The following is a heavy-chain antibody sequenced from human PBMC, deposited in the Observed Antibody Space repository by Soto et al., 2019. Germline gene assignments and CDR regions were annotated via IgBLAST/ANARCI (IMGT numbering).Heavy chain of an antibody. CDR3: ARDQDIVVVPAVRGAFDI. V-gene: IGHV1-69*13. CDR2: IIHIFGTA. CDR1: GGTFSSYA. J-gene: IGHJ3*02. Sequence: ASVKVSCKASGGTFSSYAISWVRQAPGQGLERMGGIIHIFGTANYAQKLQGRVTITADESTSTAYMELSSLRSEDTAVYYCARDQDIVVVPAVRGAFDIWGQGTMVTVSS. D-gene: IGHD2-2*01.